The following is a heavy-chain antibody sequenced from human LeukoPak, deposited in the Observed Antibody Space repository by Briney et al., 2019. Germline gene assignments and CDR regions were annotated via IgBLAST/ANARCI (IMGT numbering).Heavy chain of an antibody. V-gene: IGHV3-23*01. Sequence: GGSLDLSCPAPGFPFTSYALSGVGQAPGKGLGWASAFSGSGGSTYYADSVKGRFTISRDNSKNTLYLQMNSLRAEDTAVYYCAKDPPGTYDFWSGTYDYWGQGTLVTVSS. J-gene: IGHJ4*02. CDR2: FSGSGGST. CDR3: AKDPPGTYDFWSGTYDY. D-gene: IGHD3-3*01. CDR1: GFPFTSYA.